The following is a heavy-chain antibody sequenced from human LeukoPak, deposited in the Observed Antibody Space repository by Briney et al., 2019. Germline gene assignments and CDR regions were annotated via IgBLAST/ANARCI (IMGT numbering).Heavy chain of an antibody. CDR1: GFTFSGYA. Sequence: GRSLRLSCAASGFTFSGYAMHWVRQAPGKGLEWVAVISYDGSNKYYADSVKGRFTISRDNSKNTLYLQMNSLRAEDTAVYYCAKAPGKPYYYGMDVWGQGTTVTVSS. J-gene: IGHJ6*02. CDR3: AKAPGKPYYYGMDV. D-gene: IGHD3-10*01. CDR2: ISYDGSNK. V-gene: IGHV3-30*04.